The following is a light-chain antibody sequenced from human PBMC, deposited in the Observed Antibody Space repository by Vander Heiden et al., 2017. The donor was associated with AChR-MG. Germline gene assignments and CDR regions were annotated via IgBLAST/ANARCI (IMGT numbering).Light chain of an antibody. CDR2: DAA. J-gene: IGKJ4*01. V-gene: IGKV1-13*02. CDR1: QGISSA. Sequence: AIQLTQSPSSLSVSLGDRVTITCRASQGISSALVWYQQKPGKAPKLLIYDAASLESGVPSRFSGSGSGTDFTLTISSLQPEDFATYYCQQFNTYPLLTFGGGTKVEIK. CDR3: QQFNTYPLLT.